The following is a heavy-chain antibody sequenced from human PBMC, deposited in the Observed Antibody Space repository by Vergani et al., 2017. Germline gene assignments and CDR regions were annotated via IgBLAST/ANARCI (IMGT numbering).Heavy chain of an antibody. J-gene: IGHJ3*02. CDR1: GGTFSSYT. CDR3: ARNYYDSSGYYLLSAFDI. CDR2: IIPILGIA. Sequence: QVQLVQSGAEVKKPGSSVKVSRKASGGTFSSYTISWVRQAPGQGLEWMGRIIPILGIANYAQKFQGRVTITADKSTSTAYMELSSLRSEDTAVYYCARNYYDSSGYYLLSAFDIWGQGTMVTVSS. V-gene: IGHV1-69*02. D-gene: IGHD3-22*01.